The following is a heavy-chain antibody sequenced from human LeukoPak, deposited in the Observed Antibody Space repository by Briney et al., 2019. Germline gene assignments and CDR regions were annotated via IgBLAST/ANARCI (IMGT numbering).Heavy chain of an antibody. V-gene: IGHV1-18*01. J-gene: IGHJ4*02. CDR3: VRDPPQRQARLGFDY. Sequence: GASVKVSCRASGYTFTSYGISWVRQAPGQGLEWMGWISGYDGNTHYAQKFRDRFTMTTDTPTSTAQMELKSLTSDDTAVYYCVRDPPQRQARLGFDYWGQGTLVTVSS. CDR1: GYTFTSYG. CDR2: ISGYDGNT. D-gene: IGHD6-25*01.